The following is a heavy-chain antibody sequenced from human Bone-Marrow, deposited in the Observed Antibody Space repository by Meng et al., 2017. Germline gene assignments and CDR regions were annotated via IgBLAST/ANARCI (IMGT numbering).Heavy chain of an antibody. CDR2: VYNSGST. J-gene: IGHJ3*02. V-gene: IGHV4-39*07. CDR3: ARATDDYGDYASWAFDI. CDR1: GGSISTSSYY. D-gene: IGHD4-17*01. Sequence: SETLSLTCTVSGGSISTSSYYCAWIRQPPGKGLEWIATVYNSGSTHYNSSLKSRVTISIDASKNQFSLKLSSVTAADTAVYYCARATDDYGDYASWAFDIWGQGTMVTVSS.